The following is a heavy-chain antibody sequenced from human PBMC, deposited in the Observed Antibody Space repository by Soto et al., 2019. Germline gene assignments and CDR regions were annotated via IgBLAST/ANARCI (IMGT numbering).Heavy chain of an antibody. CDR1: GYTFTCYY. CDR3: ARDQGDYGYYYYGMDV. Sequence: GASVKVSCKASGYTFTCYYMHWVRQAPGQGLEWMGWINPNSGGTNYAQKFQGWVTMTRDTSISTAYMELSRLRSDDTAVYYCARDQGDYGYYYYGMDVWGQGTTVTVSS. V-gene: IGHV1-2*04. D-gene: IGHD4-17*01. CDR2: INPNSGGT. J-gene: IGHJ6*02.